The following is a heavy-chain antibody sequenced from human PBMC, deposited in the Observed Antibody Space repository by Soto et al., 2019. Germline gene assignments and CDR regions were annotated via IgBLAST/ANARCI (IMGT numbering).Heavy chain of an antibody. CDR1: GFTLSTYG. J-gene: IGHJ4*02. Sequence: GGSLRLSCAASGFTLSTYGMHWVRQAPGKGLEWVAVTSKDGSNEYYGDSVKGRFTISRDNSKNTLYLQMNSLRTEDTAVYYCAKDIEQWLVGPVDYWGQGTLVTVSS. D-gene: IGHD6-19*01. V-gene: IGHV3-30*18. CDR3: AKDIEQWLVGPVDY. CDR2: TSKDGSNE.